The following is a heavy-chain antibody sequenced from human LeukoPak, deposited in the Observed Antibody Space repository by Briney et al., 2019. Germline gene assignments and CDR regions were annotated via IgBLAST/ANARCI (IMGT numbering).Heavy chain of an antibody. CDR3: ATEENGGSFLADDAFDI. CDR2: FDPEDGET. CDR1: GYTLTELS. Sequence: ASVKVSCKVSGYTLTELSMHWVRQAPGKGLEWMGGFDPEDGETIYAQKFQGRVTMTEDTSTDTAYMELSSLRSEDTAVYYCATEENGGSFLADDAFDIWGQGTMVTVSS. V-gene: IGHV1-24*01. J-gene: IGHJ3*02. D-gene: IGHD2-8*01.